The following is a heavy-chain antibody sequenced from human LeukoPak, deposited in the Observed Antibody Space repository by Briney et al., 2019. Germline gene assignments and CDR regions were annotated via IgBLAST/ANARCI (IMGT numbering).Heavy chain of an antibody. D-gene: IGHD5-24*01. CDR3: ARGIEGYNFSFDY. Sequence: VASVKVSCKASGDTFSNSAINWVRQAPGQGREWMGAIIPLLGKTHNAQKFQARVTMTTDGSTNTAYMELSSLRSEDTAVYYCARGIEGYNFSFDYWGQGTLVTVSS. J-gene: IGHJ4*02. V-gene: IGHV1-69*05. CDR1: GDTFSNSA. CDR2: IIPLLGKT.